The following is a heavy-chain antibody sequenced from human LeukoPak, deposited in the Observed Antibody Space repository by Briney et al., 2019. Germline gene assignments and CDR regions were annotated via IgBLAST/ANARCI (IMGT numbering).Heavy chain of an antibody. D-gene: IGHD3-10*01. J-gene: IGHJ4*02. CDR2: VSYDGSNK. CDR1: GFTFSSFG. Sequence: GGSLTLYCAASGFTFSSFGMQWVRQAPGKGLEWVADVSYDGSNKYYEDSVRGRFTISRDNSKNTLYLQMSSLRCEGTAVYFCAKDEVAWNYYTFDYRGQGTLVTVSS. V-gene: IGHV3-30*18. CDR3: AKDEVAWNYYTFDY.